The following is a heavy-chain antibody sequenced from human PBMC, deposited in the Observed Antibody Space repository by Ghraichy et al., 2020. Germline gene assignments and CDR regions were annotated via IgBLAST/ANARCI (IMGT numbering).Heavy chain of an antibody. CDR3: ARALLGYCSGGSCYSYYFDY. J-gene: IGHJ4*02. D-gene: IGHD2-15*01. CDR2: ISASNGNT. CDR1: GYTFSSYG. Sequence: SVKVSCKASGYTFSSYGISWVRQAPGQGLEWMGWISASNGNTNYAQMLQGRVTMTTDTSTSTAYMELRSLRSDDTAVYYCARALLGYCSGGSCYSYYFDYWGQGTLVTVSS. V-gene: IGHV1-18*01.